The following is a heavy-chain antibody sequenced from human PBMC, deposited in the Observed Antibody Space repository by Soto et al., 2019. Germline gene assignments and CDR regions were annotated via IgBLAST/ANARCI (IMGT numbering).Heavy chain of an antibody. CDR2: ISWNSGSI. D-gene: IGHD2-2*01. V-gene: IGHV3-9*01. CDR1: GFTFDDYT. Sequence: GGSLRLSCAASGFTFDDYTMHWVRQAPGKGREGVSGISWNSGSIGYADSVKGRFTISRDNAKKSLHLQMNSLRADDTALYYCAKGCQTLGYCISSSCPSGMDVRSQRNTVTVSS. CDR3: AKGCQTLGYCISSSCPSGMDV. J-gene: IGHJ6*02.